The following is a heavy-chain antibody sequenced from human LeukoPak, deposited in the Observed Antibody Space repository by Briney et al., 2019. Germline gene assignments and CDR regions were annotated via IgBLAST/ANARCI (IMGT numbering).Heavy chain of an antibody. Sequence: ASVKVSCKASGGTFSSYAISWARQAPGQGLEWMGIINPSGGSTSYAQKFQGRVTMTRDTSTSTVYMELSSLRSEDTAVYYCARDRYYGSGSSDYWGQGTLVTVSS. CDR3: ARDRYYGSGSSDY. CDR1: GGTFSSYA. J-gene: IGHJ4*02. D-gene: IGHD3-10*01. V-gene: IGHV1-46*01. CDR2: INPSGGST.